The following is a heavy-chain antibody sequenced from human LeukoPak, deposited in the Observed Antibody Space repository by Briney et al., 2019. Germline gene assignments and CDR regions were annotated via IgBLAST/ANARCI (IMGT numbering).Heavy chain of an antibody. V-gene: IGHV1-18*01. CDR1: GYTFTSYG. CDR2: ISAYNGNT. CDR3: ASYCSGGSCYGGFDY. J-gene: IGHJ4*02. D-gene: IGHD2-15*01. Sequence: ASVKVSCKASGYTFTSYGISWVRQAPGQGLEWMGWISAYNGNTNYAQKLQGRVTMTTDTSTSTAYMELRSLRSDDTAVYYCASYCSGGSCYGGFDYWGQGTLVTVSS.